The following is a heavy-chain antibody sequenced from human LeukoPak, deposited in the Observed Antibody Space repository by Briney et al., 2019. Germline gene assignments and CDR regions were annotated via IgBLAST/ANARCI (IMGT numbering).Heavy chain of an antibody. CDR1: GFTFSSNA. J-gene: IGHJ3*02. D-gene: IGHD1-26*01. Sequence: GGSVRLSCAASGFTFSSNAMHWVRQAPGKGLEWVSAISGSSGPTHYADSVKGRFTISRDNSKNTLYLQMNSLRAEDTAVYYCAKDRHRIVGAIGAFDIWGQGTMVTVSS. V-gene: IGHV3-23*01. CDR2: ISGSSGPT. CDR3: AKDRHRIVGAIGAFDI.